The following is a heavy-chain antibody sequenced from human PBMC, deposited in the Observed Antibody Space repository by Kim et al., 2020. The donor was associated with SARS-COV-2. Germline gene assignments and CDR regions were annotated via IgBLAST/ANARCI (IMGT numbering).Heavy chain of an antibody. V-gene: IGHV1-69*13. CDR2: IIPIFGTA. Sequence: SVKVSCKASGGTFSSYAISWVRQAPGQGLEWMGGIIPIFGTANYAQKFQGRVTITADESTSTAYMELSSLRSEDTAVYYCAGVGLRFLEWLPQHGGYYFDYWGQGTLVTVSS. J-gene: IGHJ4*02. D-gene: IGHD3-3*01. CDR3: AGVGLRFLEWLPQHGGYYFDY. CDR1: GGTFSSYA.